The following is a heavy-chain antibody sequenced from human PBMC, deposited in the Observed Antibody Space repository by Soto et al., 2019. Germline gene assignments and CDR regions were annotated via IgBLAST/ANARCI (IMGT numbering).Heavy chain of an antibody. V-gene: IGHV3-11*01. J-gene: IGHJ2*01. CDR2: MSRSDDTI. D-gene: IGHD2-15*01. Sequence: QVQLVESGGGLVKPGGSLRLSCATSGFTLSDYYMSWVRQAPGKGLEWVSYMSRSDDTISYADSVKGRFTISRDNAKNSLYLQMNSLRAEDTAVYYFARVVVVVAATRYWYFDLWGRGTLVTVSS. CDR3: ARVVVVVAATRYWYFDL. CDR1: GFTLSDYY.